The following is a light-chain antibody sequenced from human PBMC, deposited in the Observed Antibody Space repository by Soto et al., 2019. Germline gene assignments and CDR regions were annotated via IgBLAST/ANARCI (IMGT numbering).Light chain of an antibody. Sequence: DIQMTQSPASLAASLGDRITISCRASQTISNYLNWYHQKPGEAPKIPIYGASTLQSGVPSSVSGSGSGTEFTLSISSLQPEDFGTYYCQQSYNVPFTFGPGTKVDVK. CDR1: QTISNY. J-gene: IGKJ3*01. V-gene: IGKV1-39*01. CDR3: QQSYNVPFT. CDR2: GAS.